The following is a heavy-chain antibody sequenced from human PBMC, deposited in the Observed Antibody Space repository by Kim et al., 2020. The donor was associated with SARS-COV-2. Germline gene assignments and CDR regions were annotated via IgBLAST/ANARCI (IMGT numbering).Heavy chain of an antibody. D-gene: IGHD6-13*01. V-gene: IGHV4-61*02. CDR3: ARIAAAEDWVYYFDY. J-gene: IGHJ4*02. CDR2: IYTSGST. CDR1: GGSISSGSYY. Sequence: SETLSLTCTVSGGSISSGSYYWSWIRQPAGKGLEWIGRIYTSGSTNYNPSLKSRATISVDTSKNQFSLKLSSVTAADTAVYYCARIAAAEDWVYYFDYWGQGTLVTVSS.